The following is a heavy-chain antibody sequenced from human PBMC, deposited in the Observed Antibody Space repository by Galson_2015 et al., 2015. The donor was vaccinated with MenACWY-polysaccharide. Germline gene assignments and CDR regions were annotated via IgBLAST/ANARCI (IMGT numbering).Heavy chain of an antibody. CDR3: AKDPGSNGDYFDY. J-gene: IGHJ4*02. CDR2: ISGSGGST. D-gene: IGHD2-8*01. V-gene: IGHV3-23*01. Sequence: SLRLSCAASGFTFSSYAMSWVRQAPGKGLEWVSAISGSGGSTYYADSVKGRFTISRDNSKNTPYLQMNSLRAEDTAVYYCAKDPGSNGDYFDYWGQGTLVTVSS. CDR1: GFTFSSYA.